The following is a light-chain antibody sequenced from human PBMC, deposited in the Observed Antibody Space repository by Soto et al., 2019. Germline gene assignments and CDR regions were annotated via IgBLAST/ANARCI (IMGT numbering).Light chain of an antibody. Sequence: QSVLTQPPSVSATPGQRVTISCSGSSSNIGNNYVSWYQQLPGTAPKLLIYDNNKRPSGIPDRFSGSKSGTSATLGITGLQTGGEADYYCGTWDSSPSGGVVFGGGTKLTVL. CDR1: SSNIGNNY. CDR2: DNN. CDR3: GTWDSSPSGGVV. J-gene: IGLJ2*01. V-gene: IGLV1-51*01.